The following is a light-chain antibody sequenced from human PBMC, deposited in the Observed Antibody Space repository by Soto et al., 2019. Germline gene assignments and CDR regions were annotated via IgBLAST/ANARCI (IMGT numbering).Light chain of an antibody. V-gene: IGKV3-15*01. CDR1: QSVTSN. CDR3: QQYNNWPRT. CDR2: GAS. J-gene: IGKJ1*01. Sequence: EIVMTQSPATLSVSPGERATLSCRASQSVTSNLAWYQQKPDQAPRLLIYGASTRATAIPGRFSGSGSGTELTLTISSLQSEDFAIYYCQQYNNWPRTFGQGTKVEIK.